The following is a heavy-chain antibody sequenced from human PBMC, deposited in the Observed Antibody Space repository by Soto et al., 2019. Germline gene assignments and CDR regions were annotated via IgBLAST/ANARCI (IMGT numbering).Heavy chain of an antibody. Sequence: QVQLVQSGAEVKKPGSSVKVSCKASGGTFSSYAISWVRQAPGQGLEWMGGIIPIFGTANYAQKFQGRVTITXXEXTXXAYMELSSLRSEETAVYYCARGYDDYGGNSGDFDIWCKVTMVTVFS. D-gene: IGHD4-17*01. V-gene: IGHV1-69*05. CDR3: ARGYDDYGGNSGDFDI. CDR1: GGTFSSYA. CDR2: IIPIFGTA. J-gene: IGHJ3*02.